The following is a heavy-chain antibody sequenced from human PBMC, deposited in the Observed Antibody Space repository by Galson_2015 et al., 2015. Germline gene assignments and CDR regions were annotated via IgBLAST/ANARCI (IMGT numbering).Heavy chain of an antibody. D-gene: IGHD7-27*01. CDR1: GYSFTSYW. J-gene: IGHJ6*02. CDR2: IYPGDSDT. CDR3: ARRMCNWGCFDYSDMDV. Sequence: SGAEVKKPGESLKISCKGSGYSFTSYWIGWVRQMPGKGLEWMGIIYPGDSDTRYSPSFQGQVTISADKSISTAYLQWSSLKAWDSAMYYCARRMCNWGCFDYSDMDVSGPGTTATVSS. V-gene: IGHV5-51*01.